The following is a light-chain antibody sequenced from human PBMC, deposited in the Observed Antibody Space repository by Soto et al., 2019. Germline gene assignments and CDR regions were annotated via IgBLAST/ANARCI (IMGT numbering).Light chain of an antibody. CDR3: QQLSNYPLT. V-gene: IGKV3-20*01. CDR1: HTVTRSY. Sequence: EIVLTQSPGTLSLSPGERATLSCRASHTVTRSYLAWYQHKPGQAPRLLISGISRRAPGIPDRFSGSGSATEFTLTISSLQSEDFAIYYCQQLSNYPLTFGGGTKVDI. J-gene: IGKJ4*01. CDR2: GIS.